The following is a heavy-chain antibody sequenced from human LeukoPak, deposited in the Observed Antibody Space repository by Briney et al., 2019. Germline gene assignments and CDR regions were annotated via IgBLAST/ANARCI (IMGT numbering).Heavy chain of an antibody. Sequence: SETLSLTCAVYGESFSAYFWNWIRQAPGKPLEYIGEINHRGSSHYNPSLKTRVTLSVDTSKDQFSLKLTSVTAADTAVYFCARGSSFDGYCSAGACDAGYYDSWGQGTPVTVSS. D-gene: IGHD2-15*01. CDR3: ARGSSFDGYCSAGACDAGYYDS. J-gene: IGHJ4*02. CDR1: GESFSAYF. V-gene: IGHV4-34*01. CDR2: INHRGSS.